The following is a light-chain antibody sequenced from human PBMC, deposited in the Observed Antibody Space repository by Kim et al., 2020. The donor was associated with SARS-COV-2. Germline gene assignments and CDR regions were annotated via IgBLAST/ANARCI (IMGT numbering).Light chain of an antibody. CDR2: DVT. V-gene: IGLV2-14*03. J-gene: IGLJ2*01. CDR3: ASYTTSNTLAI. Sequence: QSITISCTGTSGDIGAYNYVSWYQQHPGRSPKLIIFDVTNRPSGVSNRFSASNAGNTASLTISGLQAEDEADYFCASYTTSNTLAIFGGGTQLTVL. CDR1: SGDIGAYNY.